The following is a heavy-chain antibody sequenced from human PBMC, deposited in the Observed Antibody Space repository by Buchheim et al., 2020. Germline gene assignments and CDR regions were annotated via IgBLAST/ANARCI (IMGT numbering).Heavy chain of an antibody. V-gene: IGHV3-21*01. CDR3: AREVVVTDV. J-gene: IGHJ6*03. Sequence: EVQLVESGGGLVKPGGSLRLSCAASGFTFSSYSMNWVRQAPGKGLEWVSSISSSSSYINYADSVKGRFTISRDNAKKSLYLQMNNLRAEDTAVYYCAREVVVTDVWGKGTT. D-gene: IGHD2-15*01. CDR1: GFTFSSYS. CDR2: ISSSSSYI.